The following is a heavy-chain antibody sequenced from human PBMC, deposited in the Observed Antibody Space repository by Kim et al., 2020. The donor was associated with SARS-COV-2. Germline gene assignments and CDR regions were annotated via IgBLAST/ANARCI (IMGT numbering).Heavy chain of an antibody. CDR2: INHSGST. D-gene: IGHD2-21*02. Sequence: SETLSLTCAVYGGSFSGYYWSWIRQPPGKGLEWIGEINHSGSTNYNPSLKSRVTISVDTSKNQFSLKLSSVTAADTAVYYCARGEIVVVTAMVTYYYTTTWTSGAKGPRSPSP. CDR3: ARGEIVVVTAMVTYYYTTTWTS. J-gene: IGHJ6*03. V-gene: IGHV4-34*01. CDR1: GGSFSGYY.